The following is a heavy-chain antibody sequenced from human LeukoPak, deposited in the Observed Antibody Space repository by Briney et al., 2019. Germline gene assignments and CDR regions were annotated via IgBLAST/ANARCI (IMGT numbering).Heavy chain of an antibody. CDR3: AITYYDSSGYYFDY. D-gene: IGHD3-22*01. Sequence: PSETLSLTCAVYGGSFSGYYWSWIRQPPGKGLEWIGEINHSGSTNYNPSLKSRVTTSVDTSKNQFSLKLSSVTAADTAVYYCAITYYDSSGYYFDYWGQGTLVTVSS. J-gene: IGHJ4*02. V-gene: IGHV4-34*01. CDR2: INHSGST. CDR1: GGSFSGYY.